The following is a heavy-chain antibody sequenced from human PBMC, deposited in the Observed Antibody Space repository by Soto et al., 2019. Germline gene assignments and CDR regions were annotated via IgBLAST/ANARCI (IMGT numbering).Heavy chain of an antibody. V-gene: IGHV1-69*01. CDR2: IIPIFGTA. D-gene: IGHD3-3*01. Sequence: QVQLVQSGAEVKKPGSSVKVSCKASGGTFSSYAISWVRQAPGQGLEWMGGIIPIFGTANYAQKFQGRVTSTADESTSTDYMELSSLRTEDTAVYYCARGGITIFVHYYYGMDVWGQGTTVTVSS. J-gene: IGHJ6*02. CDR1: GGTFSSYA. CDR3: ARGGITIFVHYYYGMDV.